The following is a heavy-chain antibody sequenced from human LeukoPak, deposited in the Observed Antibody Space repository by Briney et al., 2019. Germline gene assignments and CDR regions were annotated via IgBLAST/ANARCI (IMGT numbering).Heavy chain of an antibody. CDR2: INPSGGST. J-gene: IGHJ3*02. CDR1: GYTFTSYY. CDR3: ARDPPYYYDSSGLDDAFDI. V-gene: IGHV1-46*01. Sequence: ASVKVSCKASGYTFTSYYMHWVRQAPGQGLEWMGIINPSGGSTSYAQKFQGRVTMTRDMSTSTVYMELSSLRSEDTAVYYCARDPPYYYDSSGLDDAFDIWGQGTMVTVSS. D-gene: IGHD3-22*01.